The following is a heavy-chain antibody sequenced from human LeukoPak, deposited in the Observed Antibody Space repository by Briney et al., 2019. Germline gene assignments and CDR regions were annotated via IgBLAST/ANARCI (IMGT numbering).Heavy chain of an antibody. CDR3: ARDIVVVPAAIPYYYGMDV. D-gene: IGHD2-2*01. V-gene: IGHV3-23*01. CDR2: ISGSGGST. Sequence: PGGSLRLSCAASGFTFSSYAMSWVRQAPGKGLEWVSAISGSGGSTYYADSVKGRFTISRDNSKNTLYLQMNSLRAEDTAVYYCARDIVVVPAAIPYYYGMDVWGQGTTVTVSS. J-gene: IGHJ6*02. CDR1: GFTFSSYA.